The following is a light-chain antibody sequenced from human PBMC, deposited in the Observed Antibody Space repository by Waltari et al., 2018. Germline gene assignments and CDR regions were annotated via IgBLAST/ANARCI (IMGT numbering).Light chain of an antibody. V-gene: IGKV1-5*03. CDR3: QHYNIYPVM. CDR1: QSISDW. J-gene: IGKJ5*01. Sequence: DIQMTQSPSTLSASVGDRVTITCRASQSISDWVAWYQHKPGKAPNLLIYEASSLESGVPSRFSCSGYGAEFTLTISSLQPDDFATYYCQHYNIYPVMFGQGTRLEIK. CDR2: EAS.